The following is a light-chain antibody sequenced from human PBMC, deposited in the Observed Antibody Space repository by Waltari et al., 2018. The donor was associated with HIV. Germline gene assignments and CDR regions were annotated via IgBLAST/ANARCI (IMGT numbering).Light chain of an antibody. J-gene: IGKJ1*01. CDR2: GAS. CDR3: QQYSTWPLT. V-gene: IGKV3-15*01. CDR1: RSVGSS. Sequence: EVVMTQSPATLLESPGKTANLSCRASRSVGSSLAWYQQQPGRGPRLLIYGASSRASDVPPTFRGSGAGTDFSRSISSLRSDDVGIYYCQQYSTWPLTFGRGTTVEIK.